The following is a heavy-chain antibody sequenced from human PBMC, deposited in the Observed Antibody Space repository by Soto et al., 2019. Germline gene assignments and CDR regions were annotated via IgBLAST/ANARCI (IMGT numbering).Heavy chain of an antibody. CDR1: GFTFRNHG. CDR2: IWYDGSEK. V-gene: IGHV3-33*01. J-gene: IGHJ4*02. Sequence: QVQLVESGGGVVQPGRSLRLSCEGSGFTFRNHGMHWIRQSPGKGLEWLAVIWYDGSEKYYADSVKGRFTISRDNSKNPIYLLRNSLKVADTAIYYCARWSNNKVVHSWGQGNVVTV. D-gene: IGHD2-15*01. CDR3: ARWSNNKVVHS.